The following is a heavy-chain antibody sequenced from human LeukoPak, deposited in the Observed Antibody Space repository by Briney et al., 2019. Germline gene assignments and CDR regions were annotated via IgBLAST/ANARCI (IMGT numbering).Heavy chain of an antibody. D-gene: IGHD3-10*01. CDR3: ARVVQGYGTGIFSNNFDY. CDR1: GYTFSGHY. CDR2: INPSGGT. Sequence: ASVKVSCKASGYTFSGHYIHWLRQARGQGLEWMGWINPSGGTNYAQRFQGRVTMTRDTSITTAYMELSSLTSDDTAMYYCARVVQGYGTGIFSNNFDYWGQGTLVTVSS. V-gene: IGHV1-2*02. J-gene: IGHJ4*02.